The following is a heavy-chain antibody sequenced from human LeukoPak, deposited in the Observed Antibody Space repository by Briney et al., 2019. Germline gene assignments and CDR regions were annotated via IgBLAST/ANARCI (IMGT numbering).Heavy chain of an antibody. D-gene: IGHD6-13*01. Sequence: ASVKVSCKASGYTFTSYDINWMRQATGQGLEWMGWMNPNSGNTGYAQKFQGRVTMTRNTSISTAYMELRSLRSDDTAVYYCARVGDSSSWYSYFDYWGQGTLVTVSS. V-gene: IGHV1-8*01. CDR2: MNPNSGNT. CDR3: ARVGDSSSWYSYFDY. J-gene: IGHJ4*02. CDR1: GYTFTSYD.